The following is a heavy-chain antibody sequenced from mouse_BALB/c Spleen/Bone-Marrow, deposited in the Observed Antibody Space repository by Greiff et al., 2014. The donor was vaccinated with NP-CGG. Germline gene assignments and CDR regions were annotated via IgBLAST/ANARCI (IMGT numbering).Heavy chain of an antibody. CDR3: ARWLLGYAMDY. D-gene: IGHD2-3*01. CDR2: IDPSDGYA. V-gene: IGHV1-69*02. CDR1: GYTFTSYW. Sequence: QVQLKESGAELVKPGASVKLSCKASGYTFTSYWMHWVKQRPGQGLEWIGEIDPSDGYANYNQKFKGKATLTVDKSSSTAYMQLSSLTSEDSAVYYCARWLLGYAMDYWGQGTSVTVSS. J-gene: IGHJ4*01.